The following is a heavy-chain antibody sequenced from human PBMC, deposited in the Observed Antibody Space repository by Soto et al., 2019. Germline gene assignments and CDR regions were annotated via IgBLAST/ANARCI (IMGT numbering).Heavy chain of an antibody. CDR1: GYIFTNHY. V-gene: IGHV1-46*01. D-gene: IGHD3-22*01. CDR2: INPSGGST. J-gene: IGHJ4*02. CDR3: ARADYYDSSGFYYDC. Sequence: QVQLVQSGAEVKRPGASVKVSCKASGYIFTNHYIHWVRQAPGQGLEWMGIINPSGGSTDYLQKYQGGITVTRDTSTSTVYMELSSLISEDTSVYFCARADYYDSSGFYYDCWGQGSLVTVSS.